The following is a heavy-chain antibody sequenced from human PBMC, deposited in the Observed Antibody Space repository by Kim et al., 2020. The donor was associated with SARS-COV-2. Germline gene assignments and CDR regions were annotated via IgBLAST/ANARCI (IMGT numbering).Heavy chain of an antibody. CDR3: ATPWDGYSGIMDV. J-gene: IGHJ6*02. Sequence: YAQSFHGRFTMTENTSTDPAYMELSSLRSEDTAVYYCATPWDGYSGIMDVWGQGTTVTVSS. V-gene: IGHV1-24*01. D-gene: IGHD5-12*01.